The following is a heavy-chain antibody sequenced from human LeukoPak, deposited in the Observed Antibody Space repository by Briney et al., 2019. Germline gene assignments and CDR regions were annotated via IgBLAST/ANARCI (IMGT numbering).Heavy chain of an antibody. CDR1: GFIFNNYA. J-gene: IGHJ4*02. V-gene: IGHV3-9*01. CDR3: AREGDWGVTDY. CDR2: ISWNSGTI. D-gene: IGHD3-10*01. Sequence: TGGSLRLSCAGSGFIFNNYAMHWVRQPPGKGLEWVSGISWNSGTIDYADSVRGRFTISRDNAKNSLYLQMNSLRAEDTAVYYCAREGDWGVTDYWGQGTLVTVSS.